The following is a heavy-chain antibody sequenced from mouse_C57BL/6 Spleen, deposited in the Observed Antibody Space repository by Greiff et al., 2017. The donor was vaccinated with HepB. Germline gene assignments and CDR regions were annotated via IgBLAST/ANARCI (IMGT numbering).Heavy chain of an antibody. V-gene: IGHV10-1*01. CDR2: IRSKSNNYAT. CDR1: GFSFNTYA. J-gene: IGHJ2*01. CDR3: VRHGGYGNEYYFDY. D-gene: IGHD2-10*02. Sequence: EVKLMESGGGLVQPKGSLKLSCAASGFSFNTYAMNWVRQAPGKGLEWVARIRSKSNNYATYYADSVKDRFTISRDDSESMLYLQMNNLKTEDTAMYYCVRHGGYGNEYYFDYWGQGTTLTVSS.